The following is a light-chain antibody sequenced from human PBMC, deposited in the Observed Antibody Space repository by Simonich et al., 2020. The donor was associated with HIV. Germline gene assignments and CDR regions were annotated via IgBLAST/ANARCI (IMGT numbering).Light chain of an antibody. V-gene: IGKV3-15*01. J-gene: IGKJ1*01. CDR1: QIVSSN. CDR2: AAS. CDR3: QQEET. Sequence: EIVMTQSPATLSVSPGERAALTCRASQIVSSNLAWYQQKPGQAPRLLIYAASHRATGIPARFSGSGSGTEFTLTIRSLQSEDFAVYYCQQEETFGQGTKVEIK.